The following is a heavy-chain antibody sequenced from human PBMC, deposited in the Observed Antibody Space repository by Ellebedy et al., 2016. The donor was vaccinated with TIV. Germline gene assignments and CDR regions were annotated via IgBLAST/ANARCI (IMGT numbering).Heavy chain of an antibody. Sequence: MPSETLSLTCAVSGGSIRSYYWTWIRQPPGKGLEWIGYINYSGATNYNPSLQSRVTISLDTSKHRLSLKLRSVTAADTAMYYCAKMTAATGRCDWFDPWGQGTLVTVSS. CDR3: AKMTAATGRCDWFDP. CDR2: INYSGAT. V-gene: IGHV4-59*01. D-gene: IGHD6-13*01. J-gene: IGHJ5*02. CDR1: GGSIRSYY.